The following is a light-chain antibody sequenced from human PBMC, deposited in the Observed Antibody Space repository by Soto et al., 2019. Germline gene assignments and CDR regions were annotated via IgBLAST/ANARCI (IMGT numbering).Light chain of an antibody. J-gene: IGKJ1*01. CDR2: AAS. CDR1: QSITNF. V-gene: IGKV1-39*01. Sequence: DVQMTQSPSSLSASLGDRVTITCRASQSITNFLNWYQQRPGKAPNLLIYAASSLQSGVPSRFSGSGSGTTFTLTISNXQPEDFATYYCQHSYNIPLTFGQGTKVDIK. CDR3: QHSYNIPLT.